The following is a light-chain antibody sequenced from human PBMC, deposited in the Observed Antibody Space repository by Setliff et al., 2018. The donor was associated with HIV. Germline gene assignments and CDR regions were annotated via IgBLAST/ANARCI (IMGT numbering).Light chain of an antibody. CDR2: EVT. J-gene: IGLJ1*01. CDR3: SSFGSSNTHV. V-gene: IGLV2-14*01. Sequence: QSVLTQPASVSGSPGQSITISCTGTSNDVGGYNYVCWCQQHPGKAPKLMIYEVTNRPSGVSYRFSGSKSGNTASLTISGLQAEDEADYYCSSFGSSNTHVFGTGTKVTVL. CDR1: SNDVGGYNY.